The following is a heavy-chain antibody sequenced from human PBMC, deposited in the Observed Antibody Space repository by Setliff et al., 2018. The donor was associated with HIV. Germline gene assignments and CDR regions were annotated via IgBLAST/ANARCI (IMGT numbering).Heavy chain of an antibody. V-gene: IGHV1-2*02. J-gene: IGHJ3*02. CDR2: INPNSGGT. CDR3: AREPIGGDDAFDI. CDR1: GDTFTGYY. Sequence: ASVKVSCKASGDTFTGYYMHWVRQAPGQGLEWMGWINPNSGGTNYAQKFQGRVTMTRDTSATTAYMELSSLRSEDTAIFYCAREPIGGDDAFDIWGQGTMVTVSS. D-gene: IGHD2-21*02.